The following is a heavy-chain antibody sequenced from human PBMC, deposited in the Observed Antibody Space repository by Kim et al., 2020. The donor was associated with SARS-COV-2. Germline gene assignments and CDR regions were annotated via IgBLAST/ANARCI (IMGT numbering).Heavy chain of an antibody. V-gene: IGHV3-30*18. J-gene: IGHJ6*02. CDR1: GFTFSSYG. D-gene: IGHD3-10*01. CDR3: ANWLPVGGSGCLSGVDV. Sequence: GGSLRLSCAASGFTFSSYGMHWVRQAPGKGLEWVAGISYDGSNKYYADSVKGRFTISRDNSKNTLYLQMNSLRAEDTAVYYCANWLPVGGSGCLSGVDVWGPGAPVTVSS. CDR2: ISYDGSNK.